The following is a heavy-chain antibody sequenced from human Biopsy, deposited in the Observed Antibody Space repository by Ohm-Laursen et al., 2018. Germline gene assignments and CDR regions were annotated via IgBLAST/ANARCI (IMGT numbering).Heavy chain of an antibody. D-gene: IGHD2-8*01. V-gene: IGHV1-2*02. CDR2: LNTNSGDT. CDR1: GYIFTGYY. Sequence: ASVKVSCKASGYIFTGYYMHWVRQAPGQGLEWMGWLNTNSGDTEYAENFQGRVTMTRDTSISTAYMELSRLRSDDTAVYYCARRTRSTPTTGVWGQGTLVTVSS. J-gene: IGHJ4*02. CDR3: ARRTRSTPTTGV.